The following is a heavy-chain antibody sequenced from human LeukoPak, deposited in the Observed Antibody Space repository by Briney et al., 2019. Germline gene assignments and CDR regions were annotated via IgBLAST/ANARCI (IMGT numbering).Heavy chain of an antibody. CDR3: ARDKTPSRYYYYYYMDV. Sequence: PGGSLRLSCAASGFTFSSYWMSWVRQAPGKGREWVANIKQDGSKKYYVDSVKGRFTITRHNAKNSLYLQMNSLRAEDTAVYYCARDKTPSRYYYYYYMDVWGKGTTVTVSS. V-gene: IGHV3-7*01. CDR2: IKQDGSKK. J-gene: IGHJ6*03. D-gene: IGHD2-15*01. CDR1: GFTFSSYW.